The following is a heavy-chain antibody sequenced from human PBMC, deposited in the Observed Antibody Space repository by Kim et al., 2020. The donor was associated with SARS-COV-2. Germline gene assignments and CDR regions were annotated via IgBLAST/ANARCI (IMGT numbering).Heavy chain of an antibody. CDR3: AKWIWATVTTGYFDY. V-gene: IGHV3-23*01. CDR2: ISGSGGST. D-gene: IGHD4-17*01. J-gene: IGHJ4*02. CDR1: GFTFSTYA. Sequence: GGSLRLSCAASGFTFSTYAMSWVRQAPGKGLEWVSAISGSGGSTYYADSVKGRFTTSRDNSKNTLYLQMNSLRAEDTAVYYCAKWIWATVTTGYFDYWGQGTLVTVSS.